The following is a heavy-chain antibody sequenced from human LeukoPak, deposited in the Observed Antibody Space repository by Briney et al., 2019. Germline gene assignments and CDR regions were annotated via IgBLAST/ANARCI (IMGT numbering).Heavy chain of an antibody. CDR3: ARDVRVGYRGSGSCPGY. CDR2: INTNTGNP. CDR1: GYTFTSYA. J-gene: IGHJ4*02. Sequence: ASVKVSCKASGYTFTSYARNWVRQAPGQGLEWMGWINTNTGNPTYAQGFTGRFVFSLDTSVSTAYLQISSLKAEDTAVYYCARDVRVGYRGSGSCPGYWGQGTLVTVSS. V-gene: IGHV7-4-1*02. D-gene: IGHD3-10*01.